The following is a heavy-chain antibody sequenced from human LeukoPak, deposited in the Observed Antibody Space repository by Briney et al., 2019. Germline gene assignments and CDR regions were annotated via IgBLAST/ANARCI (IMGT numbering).Heavy chain of an antibody. V-gene: IGHV5-51*01. D-gene: IGHD3-22*01. Sequence: GESLKISCKGSGYSFTSYWIDWVRQMPGKGLEWMGIICPGDSDTRYSPSFQGQVTISADKSISTAYLQWSSLKASDTAMYYCARALVSHYYDSSGYYFDYWGQGTLVTVSS. J-gene: IGHJ4*02. CDR1: GYSFTSYW. CDR3: ARALVSHYYDSSGYYFDY. CDR2: ICPGDSDT.